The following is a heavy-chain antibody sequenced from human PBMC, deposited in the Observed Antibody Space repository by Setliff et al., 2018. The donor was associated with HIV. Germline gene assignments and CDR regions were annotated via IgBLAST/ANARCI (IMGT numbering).Heavy chain of an antibody. Sequence: PGGSLRLSCAASGFIFSNYEMNWVRQAPGKGLEWVSYISSSGTTKYYADSVKGRFTISRDNAQNSLNLQMNNLTAEDTSVYYCARYGDGFDYWGQGTLVTVSS. CDR3: ARYGDGFDY. CDR1: GFIFSNYE. D-gene: IGHD2-21*02. CDR2: ISSSGTTK. V-gene: IGHV3-48*03. J-gene: IGHJ4*02.